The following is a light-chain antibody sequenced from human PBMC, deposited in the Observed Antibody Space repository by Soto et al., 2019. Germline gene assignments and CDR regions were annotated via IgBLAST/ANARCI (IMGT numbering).Light chain of an antibody. CDR3: LQYNSYPFT. CDR2: GAS. J-gene: IGKJ4*01. V-gene: IGKV1-17*03. Sequence: DIQMTQSPSAMSASLGDRVTITCRASQGISNSLAWFQQKPGRVPKRLIYGASTLQSWAPSRFSGSASWAAFTLTIISLQPEDCATYYCLQYNSYPFTFGGGTKVEIK. CDR1: QGISNS.